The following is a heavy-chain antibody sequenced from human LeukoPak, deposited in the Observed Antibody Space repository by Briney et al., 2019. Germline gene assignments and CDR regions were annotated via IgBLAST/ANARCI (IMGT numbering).Heavy chain of an antibody. Sequence: SETLSLTCTVSGGSVSSGRYYWSWLRPPPGKGQEWIAHIYYSGSTNYNPSLKSRVTISVDPSKNQFSLKLSSVTAADTAVYYCARDGNDYYDSSGYLSFDYWGQGTLVTVSS. CDR1: GGSVSSGRYY. CDR2: IYYSGST. D-gene: IGHD3-22*01. V-gene: IGHV4-61*01. CDR3: ARDGNDYYDSSGYLSFDY. J-gene: IGHJ4*02.